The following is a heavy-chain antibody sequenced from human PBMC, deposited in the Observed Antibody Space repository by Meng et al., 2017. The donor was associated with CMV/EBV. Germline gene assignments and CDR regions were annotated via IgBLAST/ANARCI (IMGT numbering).Heavy chain of an antibody. CDR3: ARGSYYDFWSGFYTAYNPFDY. CDR1: GFTFSSFW. Sequence: GESLKISCAASGFTFSSFWMSWVRQAPGKGLEWLANIKQDGSEKYYVDSVKGRFTISRDNAKNSLYLQMNSLRAEDTAVYYCARGSYYDFWSGFYTAYNPFDYWGQGTLVT. J-gene: IGHJ4*02. CDR2: IKQDGSEK. D-gene: IGHD3-3*01. V-gene: IGHV3-7*01.